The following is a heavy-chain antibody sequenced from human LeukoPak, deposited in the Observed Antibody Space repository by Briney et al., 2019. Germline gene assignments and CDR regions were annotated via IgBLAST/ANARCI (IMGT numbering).Heavy chain of an antibody. J-gene: IGHJ4*02. D-gene: IGHD2-15*01. CDR3: ARDEGPLPLAY. V-gene: IGHV4-39*07. Sequence: PSVTLSLTCTVSGGSISSSSYYWGWLRQPPGKGLEWIGSIYYRGSTYNNPTLKSRVTISVDTSKTQFSLKLSSVTAADTAVYYCARDEGPLPLAYGGQGTLATVSP. CDR1: GGSISSSSYY. CDR2: IYYRGST.